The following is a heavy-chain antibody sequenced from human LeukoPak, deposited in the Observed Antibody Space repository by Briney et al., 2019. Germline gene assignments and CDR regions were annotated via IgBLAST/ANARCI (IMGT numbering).Heavy chain of an antibody. CDR2: VYYSGST. D-gene: IGHD1-26*01. V-gene: IGHV4-59*08. J-gene: IGHJ4*02. Sequence: SETLSLTCSVSGDSISTYYWSWIRQPPGKGLEWIGYVYYSGSTNYNPSLRSRVTISVDTSKNQFSLKLTSVTAADTAVYYCARHGSQLSRVDYWGQGTLVTVSS. CDR1: GDSISTYY. CDR3: ARHGSQLSRVDY.